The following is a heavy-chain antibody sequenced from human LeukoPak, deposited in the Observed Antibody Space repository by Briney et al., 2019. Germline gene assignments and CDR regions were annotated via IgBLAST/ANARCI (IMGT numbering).Heavy chain of an antibody. V-gene: IGHV1-69*13. Sequence: ASVNVSCKPSGGSISSNGISWVRQATGQGLERMGGIIPIFGTANYAQKFQGRVTITADESTSTAYMELSSLRSEDTAVYYCARATNWDDAFDIWGQGTMVTVSS. CDR3: ARATNWDDAFDI. CDR2: IIPIFGTA. CDR1: GGSISSNG. J-gene: IGHJ3*02. D-gene: IGHD7-27*01.